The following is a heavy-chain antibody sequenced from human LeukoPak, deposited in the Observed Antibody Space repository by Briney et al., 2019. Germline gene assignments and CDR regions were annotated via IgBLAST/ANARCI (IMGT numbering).Heavy chain of an antibody. D-gene: IGHD3-10*01. Sequence: ASETLSLTCTVSGGSISSYYWSWIRQPAGKGLEWIGRIYTSGSTNYNPSLKSRVTMSVDTSKNQFSLKLSSVTAADTAVYYCARDYYYGSGSYPPPSNWFDPWGQGTLVTVSS. CDR3: ARDYYYGSGSYPPPSNWFDP. CDR1: GGSISSYY. CDR2: IYTSGST. J-gene: IGHJ5*02. V-gene: IGHV4-4*07.